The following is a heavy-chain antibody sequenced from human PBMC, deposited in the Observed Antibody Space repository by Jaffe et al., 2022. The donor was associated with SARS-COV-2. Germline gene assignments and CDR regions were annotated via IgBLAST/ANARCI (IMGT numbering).Heavy chain of an antibody. D-gene: IGHD1-20*01. V-gene: IGHV4-61*02. CDR3: ARTPYNWNLGDWFDP. J-gene: IGHJ5*02. CDR1: GGSISSGSYY. CDR2: IYTSGST. Sequence: QVQLQESGPGLVKPSQTLSLTCTVSGGSISSGSYYWSWIRQPAGKGLEWIGRIYTSGSTNYNPSLKSRVTISVDTSKNQFSLKLSSVTAADTAVYYCARTPYNWNLGDWFDPWGQGTLVTVSS.